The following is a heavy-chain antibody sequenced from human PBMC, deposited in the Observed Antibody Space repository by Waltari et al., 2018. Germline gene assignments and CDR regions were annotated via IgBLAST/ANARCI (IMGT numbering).Heavy chain of an antibody. CDR2: IYHSGST. Sequence: QVQLQESGPGLVKPSETLSLTCAVSGYSISSGYYWGWIRQPPGKGLEWIGRIYHSGSTSSNPSLKSRVTIAVDTSKNQFSLKLSSVTAADTAGYYCARGQWLAQGDYWGQGTLVTVSS. CDR1: GYSISSGYY. CDR3: ARGQWLAQGDY. D-gene: IGHD6-19*01. V-gene: IGHV4-38-2*01. J-gene: IGHJ4*02.